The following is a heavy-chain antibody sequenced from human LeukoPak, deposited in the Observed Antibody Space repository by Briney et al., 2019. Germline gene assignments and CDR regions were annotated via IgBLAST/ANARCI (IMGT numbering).Heavy chain of an antibody. CDR2: ISGSGGST. D-gene: IGHD3-22*01. CDR1: GFTFSSYA. CDR3: AKVGQGSYYNDSSGYPALYY. V-gene: IGHV3-23*01. Sequence: GGSLRLSCAASGFTFSSYAMSWVRQAPGKGLEWVSAISGSGGSTYYADSVKGRFTISRDNSKNTLYLQMNSLRAEDTAVYYCAKVGQGSYYNDSSGYPALYYWGQGTLVTVSS. J-gene: IGHJ4*02.